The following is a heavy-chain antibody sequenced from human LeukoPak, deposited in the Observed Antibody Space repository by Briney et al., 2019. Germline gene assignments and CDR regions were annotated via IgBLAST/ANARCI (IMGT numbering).Heavy chain of an antibody. CDR1: GYTFTSYG. CDR2: ISAYNGNT. D-gene: IGHD2-15*01. CDR3: ARILRGYCSGGSCYDFDY. J-gene: IGHJ4*02. V-gene: IGHV1-18*04. Sequence: ASVKVSCKASGYTFTSYGISWVRQAPGQGLEWMGWISAYNGNTNYAHKLQGRVTMTTDTSTSTAYMELRSLRSDDTAVYYCARILRGYCSGGSCYDFDYWGQGTLVTVSS.